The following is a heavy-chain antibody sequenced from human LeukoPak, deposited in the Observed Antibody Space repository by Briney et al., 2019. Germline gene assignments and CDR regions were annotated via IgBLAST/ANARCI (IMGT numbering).Heavy chain of an antibody. V-gene: IGHV3-7*01. CDR1: GFTFSSYW. Sequence: GGSLRLSCAASGFTFSSYWMSWVRQAPGKGLEWVANIKQDGSEKYYVDSVKGRFTISRDNAKNTLYLQMNSLRAEDTAVYYCARVGSSGYSPAGYWGQGTLVTVSS. CDR3: ARVGSSGYSPAGY. D-gene: IGHD3-22*01. CDR2: IKQDGSEK. J-gene: IGHJ4*02.